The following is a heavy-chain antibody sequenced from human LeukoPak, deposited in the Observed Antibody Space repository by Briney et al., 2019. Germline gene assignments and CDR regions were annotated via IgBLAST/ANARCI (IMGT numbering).Heavy chain of an antibody. CDR3: ARDHSPYCSGGTCYAPVDY. CDR1: GFTFSSHS. Sequence: TGGSLRLSCAASGFTFSSHSMSWVRQAPGKGLEWVSSISSSGNYMYYADSVKGRFTISRDNAKNSLYLQMNSLRAEDTAVYYCARDHSPYCSGGTCYAPVDYWGQGTLVTVSS. V-gene: IGHV3-21*01. CDR2: ISSSGNYM. D-gene: IGHD2-15*01. J-gene: IGHJ4*02.